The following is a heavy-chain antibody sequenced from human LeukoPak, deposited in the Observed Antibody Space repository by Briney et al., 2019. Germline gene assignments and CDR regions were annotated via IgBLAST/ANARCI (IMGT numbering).Heavy chain of an antibody. D-gene: IGHD3-9*01. CDR3: ARERAIFYMDV. V-gene: IGHV4-34*01. Sequence: SETLSLTCAVYGGSFSGYYWSWVRQPPEKGLEWIGEINHSGSTNYNPSLKSRVTISVDTSKNQFSLKLSSVTAADTAVYYCARERAIFYMDVWGKGTTVTVSS. J-gene: IGHJ6*03. CDR2: INHSGST. CDR1: GGSFSGYY.